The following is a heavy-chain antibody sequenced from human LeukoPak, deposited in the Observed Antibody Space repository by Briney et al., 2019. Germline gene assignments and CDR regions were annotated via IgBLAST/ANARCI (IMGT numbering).Heavy chain of an antibody. J-gene: IGHJ6*03. CDR2: VYYGGNT. CDR1: GGSISSSSYY. V-gene: IGHV4-39*01. CDR3: ARQRADYFYHYLDV. Sequence: PSETLSLTCTVSGGSISSSSYYWDWVRQPPGKGLEGIGNVYYGGNTFYNSSLESRVTISVYMSKNQFSLKLSSLTAADTAVYYCARQRADYFYHYLDVWGKGTSVTVSS.